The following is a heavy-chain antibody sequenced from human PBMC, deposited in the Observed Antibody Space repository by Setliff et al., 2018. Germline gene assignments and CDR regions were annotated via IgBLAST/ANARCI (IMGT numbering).Heavy chain of an antibody. CDR1: GFTFSNYG. Sequence: LRLSCAVSGFTFSNYGVHWVRQAPGKGLEWVANIERDGSEKSYVDSVKGRFTISRDNAKNSVYLEMNSLRAEDTAVYYCARLVMRGTIDFLDNWGQGTLVTVSS. V-gene: IGHV3-7*03. J-gene: IGHJ4*02. CDR3: ARLVMRGTIDFLDN. CDR2: IERDGSEK. D-gene: IGHD1-7*01.